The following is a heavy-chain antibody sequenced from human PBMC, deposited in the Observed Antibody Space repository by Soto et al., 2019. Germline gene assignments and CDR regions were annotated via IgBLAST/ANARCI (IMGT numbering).Heavy chain of an antibody. Sequence: ASVKVSCKASGYTFTRYDINWVRQATGQGLEWMGWMNPNSGNTGYAQKFQGRVTMTRNTSISTAYMELSSLRSEDTAVYYCATLNGDYRYIAFDIWGQGTMVTVSS. CDR3: ATLNGDYRYIAFDI. V-gene: IGHV1-8*01. CDR2: MNPNSGNT. CDR1: GYTFTRYD. J-gene: IGHJ3*02. D-gene: IGHD4-17*01.